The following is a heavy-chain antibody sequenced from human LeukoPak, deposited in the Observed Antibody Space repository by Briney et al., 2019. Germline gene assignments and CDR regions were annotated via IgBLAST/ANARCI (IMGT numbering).Heavy chain of an antibody. D-gene: IGHD3-22*01. V-gene: IGHV1-2*02. CDR2: INPNSGGT. CDR3: ASTTHYYDSSEGWFDP. CDR1: GYTFTGYY. J-gene: IGHJ5*02. Sequence: ASVKVPCTASGYTFTGYYMHWVRQAPGQGLEWMGWINPNSGGTNYAQKFQGRVTMTRDMSTSTVYMELSSLRSEDTAVYYCASTTHYYDSSEGWFDPWGQGTLVTVSS.